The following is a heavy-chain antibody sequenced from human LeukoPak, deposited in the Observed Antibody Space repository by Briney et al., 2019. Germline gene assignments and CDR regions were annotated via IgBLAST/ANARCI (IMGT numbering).Heavy chain of an antibody. CDR1: GGSISSYY. CDR2: IYYTGST. CDR3: ATGRANSSVDY. V-gene: IGHV4-59*01. D-gene: IGHD6-19*01. Sequence: SETLSLTCTVSGGSISSYYWSWIRQPPGKGLEWIGCIYYTGSTNYNPSLKSRVTISVDTSKNQFSLKLSSVAATDTAVYYCATGRANSSVDYWGQGTLVTVSS. J-gene: IGHJ4*02.